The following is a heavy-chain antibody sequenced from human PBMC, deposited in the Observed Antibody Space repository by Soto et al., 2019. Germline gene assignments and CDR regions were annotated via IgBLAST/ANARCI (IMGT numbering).Heavy chain of an antibody. CDR3: ARDVGGYYDSSGYYRIFDY. CDR1: GGSISSSNW. D-gene: IGHD3-22*01. Sequence: QVQLQESGPGLVKPSGTLSLTCAVSGGSISSSNWWSWVSQPPGKGLEWIGEIYHSGSTNYNPSLKSRVTISVDKSKNQFSLKLSSVTAADTAVYYCARDVGGYYDSSGYYRIFDYWGQGTLVTVSS. V-gene: IGHV4-4*02. J-gene: IGHJ4*02. CDR2: IYHSGST.